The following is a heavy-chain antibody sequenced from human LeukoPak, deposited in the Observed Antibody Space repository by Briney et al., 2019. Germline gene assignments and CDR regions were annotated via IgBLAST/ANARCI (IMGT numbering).Heavy chain of an antibody. J-gene: IGHJ4*02. D-gene: IGHD3-16*02. Sequence: QPGGSLRLSCAASGFTFSSYAMHWVRQVPGKGLEWVAVISYDGSNKYYADSVKGRFTISRDNSKNTLYLQMNSLRAEDTAVYYCAREAVDYVWGSYRYPGYYFDYWGQGTLVTVSS. V-gene: IGHV3-30*04. CDR1: GFTFSSYA. CDR3: AREAVDYVWGSYRYPGYYFDY. CDR2: ISYDGSNK.